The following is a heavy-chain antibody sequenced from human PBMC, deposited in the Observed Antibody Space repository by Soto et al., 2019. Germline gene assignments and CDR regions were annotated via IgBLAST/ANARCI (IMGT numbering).Heavy chain of an antibody. CDR1: GFTLSSYG. CDR3: AKARNLAGTDSYFDY. V-gene: IGHV3-30*18. Sequence: GGSLRLSCAASGFTLSSYGMHWVRQAPGKGLQWLAVISYDGSNKYYADSVMGRFTISRDNSKNTLYLQMNSLRADDTAVYYCAKARNLAGTDSYFDYWGQGTLVTVSS. CDR2: ISYDGSNK. J-gene: IGHJ4*02. D-gene: IGHD6-19*01.